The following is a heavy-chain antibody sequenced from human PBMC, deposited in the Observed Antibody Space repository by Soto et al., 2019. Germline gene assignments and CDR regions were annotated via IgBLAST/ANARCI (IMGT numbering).Heavy chain of an antibody. Sequence: ETLSLTCTVSGGSFSSGSYSWSWIRQLPGRGLEWVSRINSDGSSTSYADSVKGRFTISRDNAKNTLYLQMNSLRAEDTAVYYCARGGYCSSTSCTRGPSWFDPWGQGTLVTVSS. V-gene: IGHV3-74*01. CDR3: ARGGYCSSTSCTRGPSWFDP. D-gene: IGHD2-2*01. CDR2: INSDGSST. CDR1: GGSFSSGSYS. J-gene: IGHJ5*02.